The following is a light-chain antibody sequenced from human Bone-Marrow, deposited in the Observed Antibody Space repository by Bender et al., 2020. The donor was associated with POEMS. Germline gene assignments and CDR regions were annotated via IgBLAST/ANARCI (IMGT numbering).Light chain of an antibody. CDR2: DVS. Sequence: QSALTQPASVSGSPGQSITISCTGTSSDVGGHDYVSWYQQRPGKPPQFIIYDVSIRPSGVSSRFSGSKSGTSASLAISDIQSEDEGDYYCSSWDDSLSGWVFGGGTKLTVL. V-gene: IGLV2-14*01. CDR3: SSWDDSLSGWV. CDR1: SSDVGGHDY. J-gene: IGLJ3*02.